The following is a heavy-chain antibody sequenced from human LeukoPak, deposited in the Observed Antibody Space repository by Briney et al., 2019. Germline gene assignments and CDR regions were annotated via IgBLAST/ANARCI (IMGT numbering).Heavy chain of an antibody. CDR3: TRHQYDAFEI. Sequence: GGSLRLSCAASGITVSSYYMSWVRQAPGKGLEWVSVIYGGGGTYYADSAKGRFAISRDNSKRTLYLQISSLRAEDTAIYYCTRHQYDAFEIWGQGTMVTVSS. CDR1: GITVSSYY. V-gene: IGHV3-53*01. J-gene: IGHJ3*02. CDR2: IYGGGGT. D-gene: IGHD4-11*01.